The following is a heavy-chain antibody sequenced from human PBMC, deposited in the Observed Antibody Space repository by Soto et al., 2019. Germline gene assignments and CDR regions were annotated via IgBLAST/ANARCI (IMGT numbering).Heavy chain of an antibody. D-gene: IGHD6-6*01. CDR2: ISDSGGTT. CDR3: VKTGRFGHLVTTDY. V-gene: IGHV3-64D*06. J-gene: IGHJ4*02. CDR1: GFTFSSYV. Sequence: GGSLRLSCSAAGFTFSSYVMYWVRQAPGKGLEYVSAISDSGGTTYYADSVKGRFTISRDNSKNTLFLQMSSLRAEDTAVYYCVKTGRFGHLVTTDYWGQGTLVTVSS.